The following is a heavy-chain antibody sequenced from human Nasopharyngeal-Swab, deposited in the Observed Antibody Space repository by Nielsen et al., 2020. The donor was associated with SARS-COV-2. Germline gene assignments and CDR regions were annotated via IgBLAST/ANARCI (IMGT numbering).Heavy chain of an antibody. Sequence: SETLSLTCAVYGGSFSGYYWWTWVRQPPGRGLEWIGEIHHRGTINYNPSLKSRVALLVDKSKNHFSLNLSSVTAADTAVYYCARGGNWQFDYWGQGTLVTVSS. CDR2: IHHRGTI. V-gene: IGHV4-34*01. CDR1: GGSFSGYY. CDR3: ARGGNWQFDY. D-gene: IGHD1-1*01. J-gene: IGHJ4*02.